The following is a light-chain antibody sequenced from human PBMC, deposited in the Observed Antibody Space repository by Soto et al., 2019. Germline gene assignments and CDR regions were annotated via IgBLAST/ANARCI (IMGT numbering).Light chain of an antibody. CDR1: QSIRTN. CDR2: GAS. CDR3: QQRSNWPFT. J-gene: IGKJ3*01. Sequence: EIVLTQSPATLSVSAGGTVTLSCRASQSIRTNVAWYQQIPGQAPRLLVYGASTRATGVPARFSGSGSGIEFTLTISGLQPDDFAVYFCQQRSNWPFTFGPGTTVDFK. V-gene: IGKV3-15*01.